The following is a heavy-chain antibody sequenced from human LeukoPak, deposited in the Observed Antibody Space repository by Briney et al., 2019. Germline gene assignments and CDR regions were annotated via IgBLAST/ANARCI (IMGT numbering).Heavy chain of an antibody. CDR1: GNTFTDYY. CDR2: INLYSGGA. CDR3: ARDILGRSNGGSNYFGMEV. Sequence: ASVKVSCKASGNTFTDYYMDWVRPAPGQGLEWMGCINLYSGGAHYAQKFQDWLSMTRDTSINTAYMELSSLRSDDTAVYYCARDILGRSNGGSNYFGMEVWGQGTTVTVSS. J-gene: IGHJ6*02. D-gene: IGHD2-15*01. V-gene: IGHV1-2*04.